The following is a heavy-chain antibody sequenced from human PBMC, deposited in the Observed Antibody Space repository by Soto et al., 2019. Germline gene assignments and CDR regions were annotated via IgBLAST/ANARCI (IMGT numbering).Heavy chain of an antibody. CDR2: IWNDGNKK. J-gene: IGHJ4*02. D-gene: IGHD1-26*01. V-gene: IGHV3-33*01. CDR3: ARDTWIVSPITSLDH. Sequence: PGGSLRLSCAAFGFTFSTHGMHWVRQAPGKGLEWVALIWNDGNKKDYADSVKGRFTISRDNSKNIVYLRMDSLRVEDTAVYFCARDTWIVSPITSLDHWGQGDRVTVSS. CDR1: GFTFSTHG.